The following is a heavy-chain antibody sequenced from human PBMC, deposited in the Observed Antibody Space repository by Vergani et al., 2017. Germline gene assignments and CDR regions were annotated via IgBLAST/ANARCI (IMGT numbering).Heavy chain of an antibody. CDR3: ARDGGEYDKDDLDV. CDR2: VSFRGDT. CDR1: GASVNSYY. V-gene: IGHV4-59*02. D-gene: IGHD2-21*01. J-gene: IGHJ3*01. Sequence: QVKLQESGPGLVKPSETLSLTCTVSGASVNSYYWSWIRQPPGKGLEWMGYVSFRGDTLYDPSVKGRMTISLNTSSNQFSLYLTSVTAADTAVYYCARDGGEYDKDDLDVWGQGKKVTVTS.